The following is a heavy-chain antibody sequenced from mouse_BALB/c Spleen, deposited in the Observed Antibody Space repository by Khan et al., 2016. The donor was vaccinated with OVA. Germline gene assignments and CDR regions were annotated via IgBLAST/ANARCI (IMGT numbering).Heavy chain of an antibody. D-gene: IGHD1-1*01. CDR2: ISYSGNT. Sequence: DVQLQESGPGLVKPSQSLSLTCTVTGYSITSDYAWNWIRQFPGNKLEWMGFISYSGNTNYNPSLKSRISITRDTSKNQFFRQLNSVTTEDTATYYCARVYGGDFDYWGQGTTLTVSS. V-gene: IGHV3-2*02. CDR3: ARVYGGDFDY. J-gene: IGHJ2*01. CDR1: GYSITSDYA.